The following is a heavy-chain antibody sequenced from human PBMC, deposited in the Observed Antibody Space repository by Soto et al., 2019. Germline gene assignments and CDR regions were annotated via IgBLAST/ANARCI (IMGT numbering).Heavy chain of an antibody. CDR3: ARGGDDRGFRS. D-gene: IGHD5-12*01. Sequence: SXTLSLTCTVSGGSISSYYWSWIRQPPGKGLEWIGCIYYSGNTNYNPSLKSRVTISVDKSKNQFSLKLSSVTAADTAVYYCARGGDDRGFRSWSKGTLVTVSS. J-gene: IGHJ4*02. CDR1: GGSISSYY. V-gene: IGHV4-59*12. CDR2: IYYSGNT.